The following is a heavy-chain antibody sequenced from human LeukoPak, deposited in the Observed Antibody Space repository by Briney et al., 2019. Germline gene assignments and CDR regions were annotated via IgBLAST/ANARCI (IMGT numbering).Heavy chain of an antibody. J-gene: IGHJ1*01. Sequence: NTSGTLSLTCTVSGGSISGYFRSWIRQPAGKGLEWIGRIYATGTTNYNPSLKSRVTMSVDTSKNQFSLNLTSVTAADTAVYYCAREGGGSNRCLDWGQGTLVTVSS. CDR3: AREGGGSNRCLD. CDR2: IYATGTT. D-gene: IGHD3-16*02. CDR1: GGSISGYF. V-gene: IGHV4-4*07.